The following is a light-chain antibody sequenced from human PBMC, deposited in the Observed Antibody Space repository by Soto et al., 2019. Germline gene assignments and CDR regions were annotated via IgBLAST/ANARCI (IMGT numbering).Light chain of an antibody. Sequence: IRMTQSPSSFSASTGERVTITCRASQGISSYLAWYQQKPGKAPKLLIYAASTLQSGVPSRFSGSGSGTDFTLTISCLQSEDFATYYCQQYYSYPPLFGQGTKVDIK. CDR2: AAS. V-gene: IGKV1-8*01. J-gene: IGKJ1*01. CDR3: QQYYSYPPL. CDR1: QGISSY.